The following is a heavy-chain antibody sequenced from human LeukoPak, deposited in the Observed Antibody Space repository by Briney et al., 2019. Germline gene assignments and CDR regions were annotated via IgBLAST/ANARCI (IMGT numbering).Heavy chain of an antibody. D-gene: IGHD6-19*01. Sequence: GASVKVSCKASGYIFTSRGITWVRQAPGQGLEWMGWISAYNGNTNYAQNVQGRVTVTRDTSTSTAYMELRSLRFDDTAVYYCARDLPGAAVEGTTRGMDVWGQGTTVTVS. J-gene: IGHJ6*02. CDR2: ISAYNGNT. CDR1: GYIFTSRG. CDR3: ARDLPGAAVEGTTRGMDV. V-gene: IGHV1-18*01.